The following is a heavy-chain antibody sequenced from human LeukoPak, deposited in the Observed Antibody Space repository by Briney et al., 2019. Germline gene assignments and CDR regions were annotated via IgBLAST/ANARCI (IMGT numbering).Heavy chain of an antibody. D-gene: IGHD1-26*01. CDR2: IIPIFGTA. V-gene: IGHV1-69*13. CDR3: ARGATSGSYYNDAFDI. CDR1: GGTFSSYA. Sequence: ASVKVSCKASGGTFSSYAISWARQAPGQGLEWMGGIIPIFGTANYAQKFQGRVTITADESTSTAYMELSSLRSEDTAVYYCARGATSGSYYNDAFDIWGQGTMVTVSS. J-gene: IGHJ3*02.